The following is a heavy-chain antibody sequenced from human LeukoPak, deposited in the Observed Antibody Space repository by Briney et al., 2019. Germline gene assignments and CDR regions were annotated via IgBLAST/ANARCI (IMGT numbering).Heavy chain of an antibody. J-gene: IGHJ4*02. CDR3: ARHSKRWLHLDY. CDR1: GGSFSSDTSY. CDR2: IYYSGST. V-gene: IGHV4-31*03. D-gene: IGHD5-24*01. Sequence: SETLSLTCTVSGGSFSSDTSYWSWIRQHPGKGLEWIGYIYYSGSTYYNPSLRSRVTISMDESKNQFSLKVRSVTAADTAVYYCARHSKRWLHLDYWGQGTLVSVSS.